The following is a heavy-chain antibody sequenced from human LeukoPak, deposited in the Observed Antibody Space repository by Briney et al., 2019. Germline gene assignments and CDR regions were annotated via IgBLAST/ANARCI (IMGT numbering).Heavy chain of an antibody. Sequence: SETVSLTRAVYGGSLSGYYWTWTRQSPGKGLEWIGEINHSGTTNYNPSLGSRVTMSVDTSKSQFSLKLSSVTAADTAVYFCARRTGRAGRFDYWAQGTPVTVSS. CDR3: ARRTGRAGRFDY. CDR2: INHSGTT. D-gene: IGHD1-14*01. J-gene: IGHJ4*02. CDR1: GGSLSGYY. V-gene: IGHV4-34*01.